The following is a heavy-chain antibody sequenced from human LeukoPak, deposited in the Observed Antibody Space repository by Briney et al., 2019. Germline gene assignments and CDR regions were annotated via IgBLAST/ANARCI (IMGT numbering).Heavy chain of an antibody. CDR3: ARKDGDL. J-gene: IGHJ4*02. CDR2: LYSSGSS. V-gene: IGHV4-4*07. Sequence: SETLSLTCTVSGVSVSNYHWTWIRQPAGKGLEWIGRLYSSGSSNYDPSLKSRLTMSLDTSKNQFSLKLDSVTAADTAVYFCARKDGDLWGQGTLVTVSS. CDR1: GVSVSNYH.